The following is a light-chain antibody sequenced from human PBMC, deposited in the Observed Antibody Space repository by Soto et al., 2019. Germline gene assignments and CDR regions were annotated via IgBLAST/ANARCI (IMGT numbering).Light chain of an antibody. Sequence: QSALTQPPSASGTPGQRVTISCSGSSSNIGSNTVNWYQQLPGTAPKLLIYSNNQRPSGVPDRFSGSKSGTSASLAISGLQSEDESDYYCATWDYSLNGYVFGTGTNVTV. CDR2: SNN. V-gene: IGLV1-44*01. CDR3: ATWDYSLNGYV. CDR1: SSNIGSNT. J-gene: IGLJ1*01.